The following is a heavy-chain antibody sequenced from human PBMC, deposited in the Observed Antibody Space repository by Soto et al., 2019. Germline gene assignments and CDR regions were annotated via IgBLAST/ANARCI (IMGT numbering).Heavy chain of an antibody. CDR1: GGSISSCDYY. D-gene: IGHD6-6*01. Sequence: PSETLSLTCTVSGGSISSCDYYWGWIRQPPGKGLEWIGYIYYSGSTYYNPSLKSRVTISVDTSKNQFSLKLSSVTAADTAVYYCASSTAVAARYDVDWSFDYWGKGPLVTVSS. J-gene: IGHJ4*02. CDR2: IYYSGST. V-gene: IGHV4-30-4*01. CDR3: ASSTAVAARYDVDWSFDY.